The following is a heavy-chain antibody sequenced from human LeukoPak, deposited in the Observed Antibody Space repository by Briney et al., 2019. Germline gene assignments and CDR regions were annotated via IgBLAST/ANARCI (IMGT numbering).Heavy chain of an antibody. D-gene: IGHD2-8*02. Sequence: QPGGSLRLSCAASGFTFSSYWMHWVRQAPGKGLVWVSRINSDGSSTSYADSVKGRFTISRDNAKSSLYLQMNSLRAEDTAVYYCARDGYTGGWLDYWGQGTLVTVSS. CDR2: INSDGSST. V-gene: IGHV3-74*01. J-gene: IGHJ4*02. CDR1: GFTFSSYW. CDR3: ARDGYTGGWLDY.